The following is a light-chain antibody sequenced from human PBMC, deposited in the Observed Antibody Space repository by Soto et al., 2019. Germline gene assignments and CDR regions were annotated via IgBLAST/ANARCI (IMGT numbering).Light chain of an antibody. CDR2: RNN. CDR3: AAWDDSLSGVV. V-gene: IGLV1-47*01. Sequence: QSVLTQPPSASGTHGRRVTISCSGSSSKIGSNYVYWYQQLPGTAPKLLIYRNNQRPSGVPDRFSGSKSGTSASLAISGLRSEDEADYYCAAWDDSLSGVVFGGGTKLTVL. J-gene: IGLJ2*01. CDR1: SSKIGSNY.